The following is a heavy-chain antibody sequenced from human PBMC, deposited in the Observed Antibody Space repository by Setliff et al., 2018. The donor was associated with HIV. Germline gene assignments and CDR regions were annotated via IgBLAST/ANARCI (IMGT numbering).Heavy chain of an antibody. CDR3: AICGGDCYSLDY. V-gene: IGHV4-39*07. CDR2: IYTSGST. Sequence: SETLSLTCTVSGGSISSSSYYWGWIRQPPGKGLEWIGSIYTSGSTNYNPSLKNRVTISVDTSKNTFSLKLSSVAAADTAVYYCAICGGDCYSLDYWGQGTLVTVS. CDR1: GGSISSSSYY. D-gene: IGHD2-21*02. J-gene: IGHJ4*02.